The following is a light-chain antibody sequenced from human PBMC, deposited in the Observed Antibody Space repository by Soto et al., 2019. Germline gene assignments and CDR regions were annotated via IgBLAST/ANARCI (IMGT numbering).Light chain of an antibody. CDR2: EVS. Sequence: QSVLTQPRSVSGSLGQSVTISCAGTRSDVGGYNYVSWYQQPPGTAPKLMIYEVSKRPSGVPDRFSGSKSGNTASLTISGLQAEDEGDYYCCSYAGRYTWVFGTGTKPPS. CDR3: CSYAGRYTWV. CDR1: RSDVGGYNY. J-gene: IGLJ1*01. V-gene: IGLV2-11*01.